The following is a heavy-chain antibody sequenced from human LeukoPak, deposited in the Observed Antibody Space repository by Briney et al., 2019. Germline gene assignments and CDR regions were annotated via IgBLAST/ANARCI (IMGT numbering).Heavy chain of an antibody. V-gene: IGHV3-23*01. CDR3: AKSTMYYYDSSGYYLFDY. D-gene: IGHD3-22*01. Sequence: GGSLRLSCAASGFTFSSYAMSWVRQAPGKGLEWVSAISGSGGSTYYADSVKGRFTISRDNSKNTLYLQMNSLRAEDTAVYYCAKSTMYYYDSSGYYLFDYWGQGTLVTVSS. CDR2: ISGSGGST. CDR1: GFTFSSYA. J-gene: IGHJ4*02.